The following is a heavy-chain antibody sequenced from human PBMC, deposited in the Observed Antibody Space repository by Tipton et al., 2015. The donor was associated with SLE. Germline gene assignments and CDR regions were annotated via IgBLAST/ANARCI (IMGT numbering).Heavy chain of an antibody. V-gene: IGHV4-59*11. J-gene: IGHJ5*02. D-gene: IGHD1-20*01. CDR1: GGSLSGHY. CDR2: IYYSGST. CDR3: ASTITGCFDP. Sequence: GLVKPSETLSLTCAVYGGSLSGHYWSWIRQPPGKGLEWIGYIYYSGSTNYNPSLKSRVTISVDTSKNQFSLKLSSVTAADTAVYYCASTITGCFDPWGQGTLVTVSS.